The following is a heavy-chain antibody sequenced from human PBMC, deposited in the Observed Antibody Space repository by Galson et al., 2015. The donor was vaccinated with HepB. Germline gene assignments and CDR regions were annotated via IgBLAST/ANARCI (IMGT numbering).Heavy chain of an antibody. CDR1: GYTFSTYA. Sequence: SVKVSCKASGYTFSTYAMHWVRQAPGQRLEWMRWINAGNGNTKYSQKFQGRVTITRDTSASTVYMELSRLGSEDRAVYYCARESVIVPAATPYYFDYWGQGTLVSVSS. J-gene: IGHJ4*02. CDR2: INAGNGNT. V-gene: IGHV1-3*01. D-gene: IGHD2-2*01. CDR3: ARESVIVPAATPYYFDY.